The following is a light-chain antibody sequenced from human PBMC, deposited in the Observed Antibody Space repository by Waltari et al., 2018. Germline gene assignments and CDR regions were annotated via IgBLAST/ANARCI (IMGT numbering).Light chain of an antibody. V-gene: IGLV4-69*01. J-gene: IGLJ3*02. CDR3: QTGGFGIWV. Sequence: QLMLTQSPSASAPLGASVTLTCTLSSGHSRYPIAWPQQQPEKGPRYLMQVNSDGSHIKGAGIPDRFAGSSSGAERYLTISSLQSEDEADYYCQTGGFGIWVFGGGTKLTVL. CDR2: VNSDGSH. CDR1: SGHSRYP.